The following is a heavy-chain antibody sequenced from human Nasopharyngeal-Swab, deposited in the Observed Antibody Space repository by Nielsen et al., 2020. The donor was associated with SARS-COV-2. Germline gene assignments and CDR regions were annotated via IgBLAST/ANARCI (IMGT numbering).Heavy chain of an antibody. CDR3: ARDIGVQGLPAYLDY. J-gene: IGHJ4*02. CDR2: IYHSGST. V-gene: IGHV4-4*02. CDR1: GGSISSSNW. Sequence: SETLSLTCAVSGGSISSSNWWSWVRQPPGKGLEWIGEIYHSGSTNYNPSLKSRVTISVDKSKNQFSLKLSSVTAADTAVYYCARDIGVQGLPAYLDYWGQGTLVTVSS. D-gene: IGHD3-10*01.